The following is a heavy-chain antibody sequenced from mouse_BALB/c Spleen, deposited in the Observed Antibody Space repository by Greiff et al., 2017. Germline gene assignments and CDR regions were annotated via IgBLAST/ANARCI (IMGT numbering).Heavy chain of an antibody. CDR3: ARGKIYYGNFSFAY. D-gene: IGHD2-1*01. CDR1: GFTFSSYA. CDR2: ISSGGSYT. Sequence: EVQGVESGGGLVKPGGSLKLSCAASGFTFSSYAMSWVRQSPEKRLEWVAEISSGGSYTYYPDTVTGRFTISRDNAKNTLYLEMSSLRSEDTAMYYCARGKIYYGNFSFAYWGQGTLVTVSA. J-gene: IGHJ3*01. V-gene: IGHV5-9-4*01.